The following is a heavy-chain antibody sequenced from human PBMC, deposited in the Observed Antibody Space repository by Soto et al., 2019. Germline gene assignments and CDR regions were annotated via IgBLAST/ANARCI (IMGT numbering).Heavy chain of an antibody. D-gene: IGHD3-22*01. Sequence: QVQLVESGGGVVQPGRSLRLSCAASGFTFSSYGMHWVRQAPGKGLEWVAVIWYDGSNKYYADSVKGRFTISRDNSKNTLYLQMNSLRAEDMAVYYCAREEGYDSSGYYIHWGQGALVTVSS. V-gene: IGHV3-33*01. CDR1: GFTFSSYG. J-gene: IGHJ4*02. CDR2: IWYDGSNK. CDR3: AREEGYDSSGYYIH.